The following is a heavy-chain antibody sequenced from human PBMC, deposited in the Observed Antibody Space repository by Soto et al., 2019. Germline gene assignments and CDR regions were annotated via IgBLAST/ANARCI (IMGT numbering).Heavy chain of an antibody. J-gene: IGHJ3*02. CDR2: INHSGST. CDR1: GGSFSGYY. D-gene: IGHD6-13*01. CDR3: ARDDTIAAAGTALGESYAFDI. V-gene: IGHV4-34*01. Sequence: QVQLQQWGAGLLKPSETLSLTCAVYGGSFSGYYWSWIRQPPGKGLEWIGEINHSGSTNYNPSLKCRVTISVDTSKNQFSLTLSSVTAADTAVYYCARDDTIAAAGTALGESYAFDIWGQGTMVTVSS.